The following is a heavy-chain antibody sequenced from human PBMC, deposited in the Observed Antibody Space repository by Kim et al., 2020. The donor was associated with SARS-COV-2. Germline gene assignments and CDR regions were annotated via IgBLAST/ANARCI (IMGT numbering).Heavy chain of an antibody. CDR1: GGSISSSSYY. CDR2: IYYSGST. V-gene: IGHV4-39*01. Sequence: SETLSLTCTVSGGSISSSSYYWGWIRQPPGKGLEWIGSIYYSGSTYYNPSLKSRVTISVDTSKNQFSLKLSSVTAADTAVYYCARLAAPLRYFDWWGQGTLVTVSS. J-gene: IGHJ4*02. CDR3: ARLAAPLRYFDW. D-gene: IGHD3-9*01.